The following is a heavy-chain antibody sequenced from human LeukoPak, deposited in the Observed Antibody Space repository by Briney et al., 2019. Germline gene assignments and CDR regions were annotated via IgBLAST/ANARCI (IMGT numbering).Heavy chain of an antibody. CDR3: AKDEGVGSWGNTWGLIY. D-gene: IGHD6-6*01. CDR2: VGRDGSEK. Sequence: GGSLRLSCAASGFTFSDYWMTWVRQVPGKGLEWVANVGRDGSEKNYVDSVEGRFTISRDNAKKSLDLQMNSLRVEDTAVYYCAKDEGVGSWGNTWGLIYWGQGSLVTVSS. J-gene: IGHJ4*02. V-gene: IGHV3-7*01. CDR1: GFTFSDYW.